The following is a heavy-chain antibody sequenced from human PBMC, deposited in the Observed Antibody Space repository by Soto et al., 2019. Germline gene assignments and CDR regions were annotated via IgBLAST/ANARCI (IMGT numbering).Heavy chain of an antibody. CDR1: GFTFSSYA. CDR3: AKGVEVPAAPFDY. CDR2: ISGSGGST. V-gene: IGHV3-23*01. Sequence: EVQLLESGGGLVQPGGSLRLSCAASGFTFSSYAMNWVRQAPGTGLEWVSAISGSGGSTYYADSVKGRFTISRDNSKNTLYLQMTSLRAEDTAVYYCAKGVEVPAAPFDYWGQGTLVTVSS. D-gene: IGHD2-2*01. J-gene: IGHJ4*02.